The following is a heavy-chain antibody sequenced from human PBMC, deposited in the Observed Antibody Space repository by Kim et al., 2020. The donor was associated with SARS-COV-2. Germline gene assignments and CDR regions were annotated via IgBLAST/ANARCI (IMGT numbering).Heavy chain of an antibody. CDR1: GYSFTSYW. D-gene: IGHD1-26*01. CDR2: IYPGDSDT. V-gene: IGHV5-51*01. CDR3: ARHFSILLGAVRGYYYGMDV. Sequence: GESLKISCKGSGYSFTSYWIGWVRQMPGKGLEWMGIIYPGDSDTRYSPSFQGQVTISADKSISTAYLQWSSLKASDTAMYYCARHFSILLGAVRGYYYGMDVWGQGTTVTVSS. J-gene: IGHJ6*02.